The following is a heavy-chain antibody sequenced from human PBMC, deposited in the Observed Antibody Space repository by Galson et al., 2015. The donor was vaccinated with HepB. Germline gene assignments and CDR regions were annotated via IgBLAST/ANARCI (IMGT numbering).Heavy chain of an antibody. D-gene: IGHD1-14*01. Sequence: SLRLSCAASGFAVSVNYMSWVRQAPGKGLEWVSVIYSGGSTYYAESVKGRFTIPRDNSKHTLYLQMNRLRDVDTAVYYCPRDSNLAHFDYWGQGTLVTVSS. CDR2: IYSGGST. J-gene: IGHJ4*02. CDR3: PRDSNLAHFDY. V-gene: IGHV3-53*01. CDR1: GFAVSVNY.